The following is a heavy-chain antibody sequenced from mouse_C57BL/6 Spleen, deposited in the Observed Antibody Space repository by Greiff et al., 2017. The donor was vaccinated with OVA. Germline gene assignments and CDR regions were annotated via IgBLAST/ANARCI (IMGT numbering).Heavy chain of an antibody. D-gene: IGHD2-5*01. CDR2: IYPGSGST. CDR1: GYTFTSYW. CDR3: AGGDNNNYENYDMDY. J-gene: IGHJ4*01. Sequence: QVQLQQSGAELVKPGASVKMSCKASGYTFTSYWITWVKQRPGQGLEWIGDIYPGSGSTNYNEKFKSKATLTVDTSSSTAYMQLSSLTSEDSAVYYCAGGDNNNYENYDMDYWGQGTSVTVSS. V-gene: IGHV1-55*01.